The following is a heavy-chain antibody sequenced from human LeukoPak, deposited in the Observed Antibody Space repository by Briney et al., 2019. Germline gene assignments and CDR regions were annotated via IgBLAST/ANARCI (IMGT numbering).Heavy chain of an antibody. CDR1: GFTFSSYS. CDR3: ARVPGSLLAAFDI. CDR2: ISSSSSYI. D-gene: IGHD2-21*01. J-gene: IGHJ3*02. V-gene: IGHV3-21*01. Sequence: GGSLRLSCAASGFTFSSYSMNWVRQAPGKGLEWVSSISSSSSYIYYADSVKGRFTISRDNAKNSLYLQMNSLRAEDTAVYYCARVPGSLLAAFDIWGQGTMVTVSS.